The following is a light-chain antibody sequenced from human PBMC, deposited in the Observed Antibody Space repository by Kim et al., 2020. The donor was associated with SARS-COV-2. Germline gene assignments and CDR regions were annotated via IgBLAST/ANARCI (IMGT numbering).Light chain of an antibody. V-gene: IGKV3-11*01. J-gene: IGKJ4*01. CDR3: QQRSHWVT. CDR2: DAS. Sequence: EIVLTQSPATLSLSPGERATLSCRASQSVSRYLAWYQQRPGQAPRLLIYDASNRATGIPARFSGSGSGTDFTLTISGLEPEDFAVYFCQQRSHWVTFGGGTKLE. CDR1: QSVSRY.